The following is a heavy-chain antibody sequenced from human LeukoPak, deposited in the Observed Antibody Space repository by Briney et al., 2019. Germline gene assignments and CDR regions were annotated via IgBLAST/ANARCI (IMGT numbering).Heavy chain of an antibody. D-gene: IGHD3-9*01. CDR2: VYHSGTT. CDR3: ARGADWFDY. V-gene: IGHV4-59*01. Sequence: SETLSLTCAVYGGSFSSYYWSWIRQPPGKGLEWIGYVYHSGTTNRNPSLKSRVTMSLDTSKNQFSLKLISVTAADTAVYYCARGADWFDYWGQGTLVTVSS. J-gene: IGHJ4*02. CDR1: GGSFSSYY.